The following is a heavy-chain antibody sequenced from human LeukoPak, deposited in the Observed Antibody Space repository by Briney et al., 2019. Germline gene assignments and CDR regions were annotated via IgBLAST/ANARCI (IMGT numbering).Heavy chain of an antibody. CDR2: IWYGGSNK. CDR3: ARDGGGYSNPYYYYYMDV. Sequence: PGRSLRLSCAASGFTFSSYGMHWVRQAPGKGLEWVAVIWYGGSNKYYADSVKGRFTISRDNSKNTLYLQMNSLRAEDTAVYYCARDGGGYSNPYYYYYMDVWGKGTTVTVSS. J-gene: IGHJ6*03. D-gene: IGHD4-11*01. CDR1: GFTFSSYG. V-gene: IGHV3-33*01.